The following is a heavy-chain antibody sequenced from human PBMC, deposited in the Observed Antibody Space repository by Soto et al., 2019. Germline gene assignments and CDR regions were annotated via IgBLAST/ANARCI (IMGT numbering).Heavy chain of an antibody. Sequence: PXVSLRLSCAASGFNVNSDYMNWVRQTPGKGLEWVASIYSGETTYYADSVRGRFTISSDKSKNTLYFQLSSLRIEDTAVYYCTRDGRGLGRLPLFEYWGQGVLVTVSP. CDR2: IYSGETT. CDR1: GFNVNSDY. D-gene: IGHD2-21*02. CDR3: TRDGRGLGRLPLFEY. V-gene: IGHV3-53*01. J-gene: IGHJ4*02.